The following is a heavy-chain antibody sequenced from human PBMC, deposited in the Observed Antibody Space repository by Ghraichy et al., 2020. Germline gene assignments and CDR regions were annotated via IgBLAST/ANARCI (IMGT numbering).Heavy chain of an antibody. Sequence: GGSLRLSCAASGFTFSSYAMHWVRQAPGKGLEWVAVISYDGSNKYYADSVKGRFTISRDNSKNTLYLQMNSLRAEDTAVYYCASLDSSDGYWGQGTLVTVSS. D-gene: IGHD3-22*01. CDR1: GFTFSSYA. J-gene: IGHJ4*02. CDR2: ISYDGSNK. V-gene: IGHV3-30*04. CDR3: ASLDSSDGY.